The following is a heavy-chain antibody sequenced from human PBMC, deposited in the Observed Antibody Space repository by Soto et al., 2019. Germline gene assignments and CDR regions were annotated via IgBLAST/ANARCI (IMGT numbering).Heavy chain of an antibody. J-gene: IGHJ5*02. Sequence: PGGSLRLSCAASGFTFSIYSMNWVRQAPGKGLEWVAVISYDGSNKYYADSVKGRFTISRDNSKNTLYLQMNSLRAEDTAVYYCAREAYYYDSSGYPWGQGTLVTVSS. CDR1: GFTFSIYS. CDR3: AREAYYYDSSGYP. CDR2: ISYDGSNK. V-gene: IGHV3-30*03. D-gene: IGHD3-22*01.